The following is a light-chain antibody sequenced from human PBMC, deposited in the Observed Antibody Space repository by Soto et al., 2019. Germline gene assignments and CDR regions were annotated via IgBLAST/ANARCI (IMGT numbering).Light chain of an antibody. CDR3: QQYGTPQYT. J-gene: IGKJ2*01. CDR1: QSVSSSY. V-gene: IGKV3-20*01. CDR2: GAS. Sequence: EIVLTQSPGTLSLSPGERATLSCMASQSVSSSYFAWYQQKPGQAPRLLIYGASSRATGIPDRFSGSGSGTDFTLTISRLEPEDFAVYYCQQYGTPQYTFGQGTKLDIK.